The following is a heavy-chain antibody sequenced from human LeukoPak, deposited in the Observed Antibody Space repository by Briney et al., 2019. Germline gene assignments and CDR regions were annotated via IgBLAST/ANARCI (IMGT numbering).Heavy chain of an antibody. V-gene: IGHV1-69*01. D-gene: IGHD3-22*01. J-gene: IGHJ6*03. CDR2: IIPIFGTA. CDR3: ARERGKDSSPFYYYYYMDV. Sequence: GSSVKVSCKASGGTFSSYAISWVRQAPGQGLEWMGGIIPIFGTANYAQKFQGRVTITADESTSTAYMELSCLRSEDTAVYYCARERGKDSSPFYYYYYMDVWGKGTTVTVSS. CDR1: GGTFSSYA.